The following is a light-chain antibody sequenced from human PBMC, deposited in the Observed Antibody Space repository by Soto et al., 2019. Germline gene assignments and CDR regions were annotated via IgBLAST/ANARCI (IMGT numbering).Light chain of an antibody. J-gene: IGKJ2*01. V-gene: IGKV1-12*01. CDR1: QGISSW. CDR2: GTS. CDR3: QQANRFPYT. Sequence: DLQMTPSPSSVSASVGDSVTITCRASQGISSWLAWYQQKTGKAPKLLIYGTSNLQSGVPSRFSVSGSGTDFSLTISSLQPEDFATYYCQQANRFPYTFGQGTKLEIK.